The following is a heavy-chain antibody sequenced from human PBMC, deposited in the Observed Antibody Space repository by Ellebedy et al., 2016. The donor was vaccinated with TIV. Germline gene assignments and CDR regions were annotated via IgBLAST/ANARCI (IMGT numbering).Heavy chain of an antibody. V-gene: IGHV5-51*01. CDR3: ARSRVDRQINAFDI. CDR2: IYPGDSDT. J-gene: IGHJ3*02. CDR1: GYSLTNYW. D-gene: IGHD2-15*01. Sequence: GESLKISCKGSGYSLTNYWFGWVRQLPGKGLEWMGIIYPGDSDTSYSPSFQGRVTISAGQSIIPAYLQWSSLKASDTDMNYWARSRVDRQINAFDIWGQGTMVTVSS.